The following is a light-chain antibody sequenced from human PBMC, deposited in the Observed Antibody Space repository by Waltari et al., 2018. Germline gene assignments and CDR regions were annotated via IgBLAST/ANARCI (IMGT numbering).Light chain of an antibody. V-gene: IGLV2-14*01. CDR2: EVS. CDR3: NSYTTGKTQV. J-gene: IGLJ1*01. Sequence: QSALTQPASVSGSPGQSITISCTGTNRDVGAYNYSSWYQQHPAKAPKLVIYEVSSRPSGVSNRFSGSKSGNTASLTISGLQAEDEADYYCNSYTTGKTQVFGTGTQVTVL. CDR1: NRDVGAYNY.